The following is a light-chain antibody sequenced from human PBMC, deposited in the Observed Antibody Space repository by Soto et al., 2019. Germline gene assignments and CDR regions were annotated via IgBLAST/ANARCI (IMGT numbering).Light chain of an antibody. Sequence: EIVMTQSPATLSVSPGERATLSCRASQSVSSNLVWYQQKPGQAPRLLIYGASTRATGIPARFSGSGSGTEFTLTISSLQSEDFAVYYCQQYNNWPPYTFGQGTKLEIE. CDR3: QQYNNWPPYT. CDR2: GAS. J-gene: IGKJ2*01. CDR1: QSVSSN. V-gene: IGKV3-15*01.